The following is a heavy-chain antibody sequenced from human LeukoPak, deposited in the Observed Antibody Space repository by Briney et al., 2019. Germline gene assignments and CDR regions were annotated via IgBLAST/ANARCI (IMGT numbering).Heavy chain of an antibody. Sequence: ASVKVSCKASGYTFTSYDINWVRQATGQGLEWMGWMNPNSGNTGYAQKFQGRVTMTRNTSISTAYMELSSLRSEDTAVYYCARDTLKRITMIVVAPDYWGQGTLVTVSS. CDR1: GYTFTSYD. V-gene: IGHV1-8*01. D-gene: IGHD3-22*01. CDR3: ARDTLKRITMIVVAPDY. J-gene: IGHJ4*02. CDR2: MNPNSGNT.